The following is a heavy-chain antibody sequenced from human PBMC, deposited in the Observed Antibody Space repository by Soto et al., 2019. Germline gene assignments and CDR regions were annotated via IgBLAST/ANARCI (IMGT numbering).Heavy chain of an antibody. Sequence: GGSLRLSCAASGYIFSPYGIHWVRQAPGKGLEWVALIRNDGSDKYYAESVTGRFTISRDNSKNTVYLQMNSLRAEDTALYFCARAPRMAPFDIWGQGTIVTVSS. CDR1: GYIFSPYG. V-gene: IGHV3-33*01. J-gene: IGHJ3*02. CDR2: IRNDGSDK. CDR3: ARAPRMAPFDI.